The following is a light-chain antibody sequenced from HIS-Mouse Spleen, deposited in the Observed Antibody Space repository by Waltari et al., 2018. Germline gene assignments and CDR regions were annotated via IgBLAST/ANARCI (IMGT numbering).Light chain of an antibody. CDR1: NIGSKS. Sequence: SYVLTQPPSVSVAPGKTARLTCGGNNIGSKSVHWYQQKPGQAPVLVGYDDSDRPSGIPGRFSGSNSGNTATLTISRVEAGDEADYYCQVWDSSSDHVVFGGGTKLTVL. CDR3: QVWDSSSDHVV. J-gene: IGLJ2*01. V-gene: IGLV3-21*03. CDR2: DDS.